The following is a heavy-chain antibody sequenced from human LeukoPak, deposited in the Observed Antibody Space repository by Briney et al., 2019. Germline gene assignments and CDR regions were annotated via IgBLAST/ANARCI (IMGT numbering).Heavy chain of an antibody. Sequence: GGSLRPSCAASGFTFSSYAMHWVRQAPGKGLEWVAVISYDGSNKYYADSVKGRFTISRDNSKNTLYLQMNSLRAEDTAVYYCAREVDFWNYYGMDVWGQGTTVTVSS. CDR2: ISYDGSNK. V-gene: IGHV3-30-3*01. CDR1: GFTFSSYA. CDR3: AREVDFWNYYGMDV. J-gene: IGHJ6*02. D-gene: IGHD3-3*01.